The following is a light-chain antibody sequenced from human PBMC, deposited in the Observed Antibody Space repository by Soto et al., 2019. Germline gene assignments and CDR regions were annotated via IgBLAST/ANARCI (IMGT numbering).Light chain of an antibody. CDR3: QQTYNLPRT. V-gene: IGKV1-9*01. CDR2: DAS. J-gene: IGKJ1*01. CDR1: QDFSNF. Sequence: DIQLTQSPSFLSASIGDRVTITCRASQDFSNFLAWYQQKPGRAPKLLMYDASTLQSGVPSRFSGSGSGTDFTLTISNMQREDFATYYCQQTYNLPRTFGQGTKVDIK.